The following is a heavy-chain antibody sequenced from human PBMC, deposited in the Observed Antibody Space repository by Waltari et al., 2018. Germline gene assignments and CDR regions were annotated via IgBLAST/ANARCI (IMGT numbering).Heavy chain of an antibody. J-gene: IGHJ2*01. D-gene: IGHD3-16*01. CDR1: GGSIRSHY. CDR2: IYDSGST. CDR3: ARDDGGYWYFDL. V-gene: IGHV4-59*11. Sequence: QVQLQESGPGLVKPSETLSLPCTVSGGSIRSHYWRWIRQPPGKGLEWIGYIYDSGSTNYNPSLNSRVTISVDTSKNQFSLKLSSVTAADTAVYYCARDDGGYWYFDLWGRGTLVTVSS.